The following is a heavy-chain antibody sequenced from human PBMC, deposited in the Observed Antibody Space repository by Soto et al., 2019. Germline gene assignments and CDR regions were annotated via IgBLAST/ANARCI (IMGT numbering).Heavy chain of an antibody. J-gene: IGHJ5*02. CDR2: VYNTGST. Sequence: QVQLHESGPGLVKPSETLFLTCRVSGDSVSSPRLYWSWIRQRPGGGLEWLGFVYNTGSTNFDPSPPGPVGFSVDPSPNLFSLNLGSVTTADTAIYYCARGRGIDHYHFDPWGQGTLVTVSS. D-gene: IGHD3-16*01. CDR1: GDSVSSPRLY. V-gene: IGHV4-61*03. CDR3: ARGRGIDHYHFDP.